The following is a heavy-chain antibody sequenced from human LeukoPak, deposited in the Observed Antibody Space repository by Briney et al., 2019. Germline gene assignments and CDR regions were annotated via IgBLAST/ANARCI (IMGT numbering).Heavy chain of an antibody. CDR2: IIPILGIA. CDR1: GGTFSSYA. CDR3: ARGLSRSSRFDP. V-gene: IGHV1-69*04. Sequence: SVKVSCKASGGTFSSYAISWVRQAPGQGLEWMGRIIPILGIANYAQKFQGRVTITADKSTSTAYMELSSLRSEDTAVYYCARGLSRSSRFDPWGQGTLVTVSS. D-gene: IGHD6-13*01. J-gene: IGHJ5*02.